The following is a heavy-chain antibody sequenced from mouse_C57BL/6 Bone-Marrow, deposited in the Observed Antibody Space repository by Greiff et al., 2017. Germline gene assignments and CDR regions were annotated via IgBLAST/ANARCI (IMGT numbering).Heavy chain of an antibody. V-gene: IGHV1-54*01. CDR1: GYAFTNYL. D-gene: IGHD2-3*01. CDR2: INPGSGGT. J-gene: IGHJ1*03. CDR3: ARSDGYPV. Sequence: VKLQESGAELVRPGTSVKVSCKASGYAFTNYLIEWVKQRPGQGLEWIGVINPGSGGTNYNEKFKGKATLTADKSSSTAYMQLSSLTSEDSAVYFCARSDGYPVWGTGTTVTVSS.